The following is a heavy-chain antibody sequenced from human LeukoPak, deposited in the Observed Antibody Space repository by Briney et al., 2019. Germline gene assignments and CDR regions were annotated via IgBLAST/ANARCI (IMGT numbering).Heavy chain of an antibody. Sequence: PGGSLRLSCAASGFIFSYYGMHWVRQAPGKGLEWVAFIRYSASDKYYADSVKGRFTISRDNSKNTLYLQMNSLRAEDTAVYYCARDAAYDFRNPYRYFQHWGQGTLVTVSS. V-gene: IGHV3-30*02. CDR2: IRYSASDK. D-gene: IGHD3-3*01. J-gene: IGHJ1*01. CDR3: ARDAAYDFRNPYRYFQH. CDR1: GFIFSYYG.